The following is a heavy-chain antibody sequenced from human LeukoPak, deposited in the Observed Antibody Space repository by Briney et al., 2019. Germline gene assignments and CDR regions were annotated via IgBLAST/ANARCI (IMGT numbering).Heavy chain of an antibody. V-gene: IGHV1-18*01. D-gene: IGHD4-23*01. Sequence: PSVEVSCKASGYTFTTQTITWLRQAPGPGLEWMGWISGFDGDTDYAQKFQGRVTMTTDTSTNTAYMEVTSLRSDDSAVYYWARGYGATSDFEYWGQGTLVIVSS. CDR2: ISGFDGDT. CDR1: GYTFTTQT. J-gene: IGHJ4*02. CDR3: ARGYGATSDFEY.